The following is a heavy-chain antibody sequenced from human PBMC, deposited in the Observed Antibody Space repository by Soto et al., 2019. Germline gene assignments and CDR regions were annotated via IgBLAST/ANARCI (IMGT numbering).Heavy chain of an antibody. CDR2: INPSGGWT. Sequence: ASVKVSCKASGYTFTSYYMHWVRQAPGQGLEWMGIINPSGGWTSYAQKFQGRVTMTRDTSTSTVYMELSSLRSEDTAVYYCARDPPVVTPSYYFDYWGQGTLVTVSS. CDR1: GYTFTSYY. J-gene: IGHJ4*02. V-gene: IGHV1-46*01. D-gene: IGHD2-21*02. CDR3: ARDPPVVTPSYYFDY.